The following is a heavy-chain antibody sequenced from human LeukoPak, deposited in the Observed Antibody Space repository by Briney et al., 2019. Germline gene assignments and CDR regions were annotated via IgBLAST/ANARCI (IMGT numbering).Heavy chain of an antibody. Sequence: GGSLRLSCAASGFTFSSYGMHWVRQAPGKGLEWVAVISYDGSNKYYADSVKGRFTISRDNSKNTLYLQMNSLRAEDTAVYYCARTDERERTTTVTYAFDIWGQGTMVTVSS. CDR3: ARTDERERTTTVTYAFDI. V-gene: IGHV3-30*03. CDR2: ISYDGSNK. CDR1: GFTFSSYG. J-gene: IGHJ3*02. D-gene: IGHD4-17*01.